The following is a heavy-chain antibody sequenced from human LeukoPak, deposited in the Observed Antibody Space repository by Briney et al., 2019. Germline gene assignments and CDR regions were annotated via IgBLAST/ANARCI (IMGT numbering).Heavy chain of an antibody. CDR1: GGSMSSYY. CDR2: IYHSGSS. D-gene: IGHD3-10*01. Sequence: SETLSLTCTVSGGSMSSYYWSWIRQPPGKGLEWIGYIYHSGSSNYNPSLNSRLTILVDTSKNQFSLNLSSETAADTAVYYCARHPTGSGRTNGVDVWGQGTTVTVSS. V-gene: IGHV4-59*08. J-gene: IGHJ6*02. CDR3: ARHPTGSGRTNGVDV.